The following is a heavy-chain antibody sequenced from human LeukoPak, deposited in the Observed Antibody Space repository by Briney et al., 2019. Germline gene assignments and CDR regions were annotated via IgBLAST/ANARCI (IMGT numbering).Heavy chain of an antibody. CDR2: INPNSGGT. CDR1: GYTFTGYY. D-gene: IGHD3-10*01. V-gene: IGHV1-2*02. CDR3: ARGGSGSYFSWLDP. Sequence: ASVKVSCKASGYTFTGYYIHWVRQAPGQGLECVGWINPNSGGTNYAQKFQGRVTMTRDTSISTAYMERSRLRSDDTAVYYCARGGSGSYFSWLDPWGQGTLVTVSS. J-gene: IGHJ5*02.